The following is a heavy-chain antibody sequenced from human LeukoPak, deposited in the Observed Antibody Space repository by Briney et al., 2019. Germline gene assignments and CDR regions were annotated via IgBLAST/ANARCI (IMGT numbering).Heavy chain of an antibody. Sequence: GGSLRVSCVVSGFTFRTSWMAWVRQAPGKGLEWLANINKDARQTYYVDSVKGRFTISRDNAENSLYLQMNSLRAEDTAVYYCATSLDAPGNYWGQGSLVTVSS. V-gene: IGHV3-7*01. J-gene: IGHJ4*02. CDR3: ATSLDAPGNY. CDR2: INKDARQT. D-gene: IGHD3-9*01. CDR1: GFTFRTSW.